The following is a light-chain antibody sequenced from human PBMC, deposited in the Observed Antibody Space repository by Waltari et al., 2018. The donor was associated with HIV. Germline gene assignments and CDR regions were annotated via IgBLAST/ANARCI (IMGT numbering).Light chain of an antibody. V-gene: IGLV3-1*01. Sequence: SYDLTQPPSVSVSPGQTATIPCSGDELGDKYASWYQQKPGQSPILVIYQDTKRPSGIPERFSGSISGNTATLTISGTQAMDEADYYCQAWDSKTAYVFGTGTKVTVL. J-gene: IGLJ1*01. CDR2: QDT. CDR1: ELGDKY. CDR3: QAWDSKTAYV.